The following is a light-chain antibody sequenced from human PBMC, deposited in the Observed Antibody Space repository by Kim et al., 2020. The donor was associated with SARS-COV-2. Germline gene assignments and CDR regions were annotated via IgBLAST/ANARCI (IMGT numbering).Light chain of an antibody. CDR1: QGIGNY. Sequence: DIQMTQSPSSLSASVGDRVTITCRASQGIGNYLAWYQQKPGKVPKLLIYVASTLQSGVPSRFSGSGSGTDFTLTISGLQPEDVATYYCQKYNSVPLTFGGGTKLEI. V-gene: IGKV1-27*01. CDR3: QKYNSVPLT. J-gene: IGKJ4*01. CDR2: VAS.